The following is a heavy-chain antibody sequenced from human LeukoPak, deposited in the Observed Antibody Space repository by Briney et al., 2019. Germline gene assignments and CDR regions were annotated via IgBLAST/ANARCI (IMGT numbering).Heavy chain of an antibody. D-gene: IGHD6-6*01. Sequence: SETLSLTCAVYGGSFSGYYWSWIRQPPGKGLEWIGEINHSGSTNYNPSLKSRVTISVDTSKNQFTLKLSSVTAADTAVYYCARDSSSGVDYWGQGTLVTVSS. CDR2: INHSGST. CDR1: GGSFSGYY. J-gene: IGHJ4*02. CDR3: ARDSSSGVDY. V-gene: IGHV4-34*01.